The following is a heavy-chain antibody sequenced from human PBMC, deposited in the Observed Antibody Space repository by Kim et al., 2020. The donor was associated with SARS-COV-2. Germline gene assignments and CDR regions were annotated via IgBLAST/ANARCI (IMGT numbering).Heavy chain of an antibody. CDR3: ARDQVKYDY. CDR2: EK. J-gene: IGHJ4*02. V-gene: IGHV3-7*01. Sequence: EKYYVDSVKGRFTISRDNAKNSLYLQMNSLRAEDTAVYYCARDQVKYDYWGQGTLVTVSS.